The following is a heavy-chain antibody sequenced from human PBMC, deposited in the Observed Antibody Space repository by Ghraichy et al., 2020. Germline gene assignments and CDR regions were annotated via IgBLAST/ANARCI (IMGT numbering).Heavy chain of an antibody. J-gene: IGHJ6*02. D-gene: IGHD2-2*01. V-gene: IGHV3-15*01. Sequence: LSLTCAASGFTFSNAWMSWVRQAPGKGLEWVGRIKSKTDGGTTDYAAPVKGRFTISRDDSKNTLYLQMNSLKTEDTAVYYCTARLAGYCSSTSCYAFDDYYGMDVWGQGTTVTVSS. CDR2: IKSKTDGGTT. CDR3: TARLAGYCSSTSCYAFDDYYGMDV. CDR1: GFTFSNAW.